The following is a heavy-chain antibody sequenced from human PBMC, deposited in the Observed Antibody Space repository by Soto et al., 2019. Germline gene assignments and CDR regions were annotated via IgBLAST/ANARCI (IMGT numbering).Heavy chain of an antibody. D-gene: IGHD3-3*01. Sequence: ASVKVSCKASGGTFSSYTINWVRQATGQGLEWMGWTNPNSGNTGYAQKFQGRVTMTRNTSISTAYMELSSLRSEDTAVYYCARGLLGPNYDFWSGYFVWFDPWGQGTLVTVSS. J-gene: IGHJ5*02. CDR3: ARGLLGPNYDFWSGYFVWFDP. CDR1: GGTFSSYT. V-gene: IGHV1-8*02. CDR2: TNPNSGNT.